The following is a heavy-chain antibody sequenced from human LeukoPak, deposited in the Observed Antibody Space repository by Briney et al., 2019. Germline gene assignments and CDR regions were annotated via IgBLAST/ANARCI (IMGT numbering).Heavy chain of an antibody. CDR3: AKDSPESSSWYPSYYYYYGMDV. CDR2: INTGGSST. Sequence: DPGGSLRLSCAASGFTFSNYWMYWVRQAPGKGLVWVSRINTGGSSTTYADSVKDRFTISRDNSKNTLYLQMNSLRAEDTAVYYCAKDSPESSSWYPSYYYYYGMDVWGQGTTVTVSS. CDR1: GFTFSNYW. D-gene: IGHD6-13*01. V-gene: IGHV3-74*03. J-gene: IGHJ6*02.